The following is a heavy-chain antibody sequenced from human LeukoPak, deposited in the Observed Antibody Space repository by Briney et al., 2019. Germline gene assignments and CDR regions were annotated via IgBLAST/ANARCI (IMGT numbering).Heavy chain of an antibody. J-gene: IGHJ4*02. CDR1: GGSISSYY. CDR3: ARGVRGSGWYFDY. Sequence: PSETLSLTCTVSGGSISSYYWSWIRQPPGKGLEWIGYIYYSGSTNYNPSLKSRVTISVDTSKNQFSLKLSSVTAADTAVYYCARGVRGSGWYFDYWGQGTLVTVSS. V-gene: IGHV4-59*01. D-gene: IGHD6-19*01. CDR2: IYYSGST.